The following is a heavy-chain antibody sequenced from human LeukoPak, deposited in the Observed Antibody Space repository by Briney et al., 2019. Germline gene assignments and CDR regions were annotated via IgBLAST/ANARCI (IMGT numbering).Heavy chain of an antibody. CDR2: ISYDGSNK. J-gene: IGHJ4*02. V-gene: IGHV3-30*18. CDR1: GFTFSSYG. Sequence: PGRSLRLSCVASGFTFSSYGMHRVRQAPGKGLEWVAVISYDGSNKYYADSVKGRFTISRDNSKNTLYLQMNSLRAEDTAVYYCAKDGHYYDSSGYSAEFGYWGQGTLVTVSS. CDR3: AKDGHYYDSSGYSAEFGY. D-gene: IGHD3-22*01.